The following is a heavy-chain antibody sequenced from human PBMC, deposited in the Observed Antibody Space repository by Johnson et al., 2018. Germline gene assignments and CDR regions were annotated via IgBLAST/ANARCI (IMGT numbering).Heavy chain of an antibody. CDR3: TTESIAVAAYDAFDI. CDR1: GFTFSNAW. V-gene: IGHV3-15*07. Sequence: VQLVQSGGGLVKPGGSXRLSCAASGFTFSNAWMNWVRQAPGKGLEWVGRIKSKTDGGTTDYAAPVKGRFTISRDDSKNTLYLQMNSLKTEDTAVYYCTTESIAVAAYDAFDIWGQGTMVTVSS. J-gene: IGHJ3*02. D-gene: IGHD6-19*01. CDR2: IKSKTDGGTT.